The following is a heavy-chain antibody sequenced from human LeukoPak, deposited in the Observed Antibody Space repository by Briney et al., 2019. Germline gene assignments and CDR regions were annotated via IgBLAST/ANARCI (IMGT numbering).Heavy chain of an antibody. J-gene: IGHJ6*02. CDR3: ARAVTTPLGENPYGMDV. D-gene: IGHD4-17*01. V-gene: IGHV3-30-3*01. CDR2: IPYDGSNK. CDR1: GFTFSSYA. Sequence: GGSLRLSCAASGFTFSSYAMHWVRQAPGKGLEWVAVIPYDGSNKYYADSVKGRFTISRDNSKNTLYLQMNSLRAEDTAVYYCARAVTTPLGENPYGMDVWGQGTTVTVSS.